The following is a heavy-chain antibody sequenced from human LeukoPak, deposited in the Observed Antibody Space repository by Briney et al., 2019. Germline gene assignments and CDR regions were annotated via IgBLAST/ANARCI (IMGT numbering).Heavy chain of an antibody. CDR2: INPDNGGT. J-gene: IGHJ5*02. D-gene: IGHD2-15*01. CDR3: ARDRYCSGGSCYSRGFDP. CDR1: GYTFTGYY. Sequence: ASVKVSCKASGYTFTGYYMHWVRQAPGQGLEWMGWINPDNGGTNYAQKLQGRVTMTTDTSTSTAYMELRSLRSDDTAVYYCARDRYCSGGSCYSRGFDPWGQGTLVTVSS. V-gene: IGHV1-2*02.